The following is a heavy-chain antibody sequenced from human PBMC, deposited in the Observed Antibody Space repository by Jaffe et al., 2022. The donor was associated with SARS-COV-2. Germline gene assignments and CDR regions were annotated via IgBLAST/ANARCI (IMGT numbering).Heavy chain of an antibody. D-gene: IGHD6-13*01. CDR1: GFTVSSNY. J-gene: IGHJ4*02. CDR2: IYSGGST. CDR3: TKGGGAAGGGSLSFDY. Sequence: EVQLVETGGGLIQPGGSLRLSCVVSGFTVSSNYMSWVRQAPGKGLEWVSVIYSGGSTYYADSVKGRFIISRDSSKNALYLQMNSLRVEDTAVYYCTKGGGAAGGGSLSFDYWGQGTLVTVSS. V-gene: IGHV3-53*02.